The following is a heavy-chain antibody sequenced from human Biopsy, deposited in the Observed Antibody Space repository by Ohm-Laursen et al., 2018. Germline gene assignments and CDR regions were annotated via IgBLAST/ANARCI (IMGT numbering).Heavy chain of an antibody. CDR3: ARVGAGAPSIDYFDY. J-gene: IGHJ4*02. CDR2: IYYSGST. Sequence: SDTLSLTCSVSDGSINSYYWNWIRQPPGKRLEWSGNIYYSGSTNYNPSLRSRVTISVDRSKNQFSLELSSVTAADTAVYYCARVGAGAPSIDYFDYWGQGALVTVSS. V-gene: IGHV4-59*07. CDR1: DGSINSYY. D-gene: IGHD1-26*01.